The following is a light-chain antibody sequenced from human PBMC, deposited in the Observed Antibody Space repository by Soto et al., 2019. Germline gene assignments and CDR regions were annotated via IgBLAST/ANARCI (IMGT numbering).Light chain of an antibody. CDR2: GAS. Sequence: EIVLPQSPGTLSLSPGESASLSCRASQSFGGSYLAWYQQKPGQAPRLLIYGASTRATGIPDRFSGSGSGTNFTLTVSRLEPEDFAVFFCQQYGTSEIIFGQGTRLEIK. J-gene: IGKJ5*01. CDR3: QQYGTSEII. V-gene: IGKV3-20*01. CDR1: QSFGGSY.